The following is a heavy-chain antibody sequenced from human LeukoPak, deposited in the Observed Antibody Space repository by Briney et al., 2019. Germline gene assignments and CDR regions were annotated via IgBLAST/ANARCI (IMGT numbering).Heavy chain of an antibody. Sequence: GGSLRLSCAASGFTFSSYGMHWVRQAPGKGLEWVAFIRYDGSNKYYADSVKGRFTISRDNSKNTLYLQMNSLRAEDTAVYYCAKSSYCSSTSCYLPLDYWGQGTLVSVSS. V-gene: IGHV3-30*02. D-gene: IGHD2-2*01. J-gene: IGHJ4*02. CDR1: GFTFSSYG. CDR3: AKSSYCSSTSCYLPLDY. CDR2: IRYDGSNK.